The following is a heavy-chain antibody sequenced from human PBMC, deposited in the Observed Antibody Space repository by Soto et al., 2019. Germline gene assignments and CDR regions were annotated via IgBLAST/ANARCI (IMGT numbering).Heavy chain of an antibody. V-gene: IGHV1-8*01. D-gene: IGHD5-12*01. CDR1: GYTFISYD. J-gene: IGHJ4*02. CDR3: VRGLYTGYEWGDH. CDR2: MNPNRGNT. Sequence: VQLVQSGAEVKKPGASVKVSCKASGYTFISYDINWVRQAPGQGLEWMGWMNPNRGNTDYAQKFQDRVTMTRNTSITTAYMELRSLTSEDTAVYFCVRGLYTGYEWGDHWGQGTLITVSS.